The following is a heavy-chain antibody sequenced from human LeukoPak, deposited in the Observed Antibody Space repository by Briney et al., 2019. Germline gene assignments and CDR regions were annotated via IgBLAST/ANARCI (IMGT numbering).Heavy chain of an antibody. CDR3: ARDRQQLVQGGWFDP. CDR2: ISAYNGNT. CDR1: GYTFTSYG. Sequence: LWASVRVSCKASGYTFTSYGISWVRQAPGQGLEWMGWISAYNGNTSYAQKLQGRVTMTTDTSTSTAYTELRSLRSDDTAVYYCARDRQQLVQGGWFDPWGQGTLVTVSS. D-gene: IGHD6-13*01. V-gene: IGHV1-18*01. J-gene: IGHJ5*02.